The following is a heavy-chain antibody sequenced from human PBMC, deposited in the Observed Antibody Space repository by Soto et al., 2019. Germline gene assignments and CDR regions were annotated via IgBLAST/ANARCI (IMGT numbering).Heavy chain of an antibody. CDR3: AKEGGSGSHYGMDV. CDR2: ISYDGSNK. J-gene: IGHJ6*02. D-gene: IGHD3-10*01. Sequence: GGSLRLSCAASGFTFSSYWMSWVRQAPGKGLEWVAVISYDGSNKYYADSVKGRFTISRDNSKNTLYLQMNSLRAEDTAVYYCAKEGGSGSHYGMDVWGQGT. CDR1: GFTFSSYW. V-gene: IGHV3-30*18.